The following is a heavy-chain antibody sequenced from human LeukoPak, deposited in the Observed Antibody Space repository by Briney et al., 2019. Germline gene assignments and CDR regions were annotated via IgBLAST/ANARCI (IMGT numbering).Heavy chain of an antibody. Sequence: GGSLRLSCAASGFTVSSNYMSWVRQAPGKGLEWVSVIYSGGSTYYADSVKGRFTISRDNSKSTLYLQMNSLRAEDTAVYYCARLSSGWYKSDYYYGMDVWGQGTTVTVSS. D-gene: IGHD6-19*01. V-gene: IGHV3-66*04. CDR3: ARLSSGWYKSDYYYGMDV. CDR1: GFTVSSNY. CDR2: IYSGGST. J-gene: IGHJ6*02.